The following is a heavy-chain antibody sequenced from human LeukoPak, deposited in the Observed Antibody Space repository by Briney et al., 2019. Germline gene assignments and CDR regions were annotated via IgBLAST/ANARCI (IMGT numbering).Heavy chain of an antibody. J-gene: IGHJ6*04. CDR3: ARDRYDRVGV. CDR2: INPNAGTT. Sequence: ASVKVSCKASGYTFTSYYMHWVRQAPGQGLEWMGIINPNAGTTSYAQKFQGRVTVTRDTSTSTVYMELSSLRSDDTAVYYCARDRYDRVGVWGKGTTVTISS. CDR1: GYTFTSYY. V-gene: IGHV1-46*01. D-gene: IGHD5-12*01.